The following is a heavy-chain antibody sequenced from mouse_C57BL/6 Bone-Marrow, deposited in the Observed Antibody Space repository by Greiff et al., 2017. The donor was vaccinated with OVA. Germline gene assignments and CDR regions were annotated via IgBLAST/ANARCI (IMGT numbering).Heavy chain of an antibody. CDR1: GYAFSSYW. Sequence: QVQLQQSGAELVKPGASVKISCKASGYAFSSYWMNWVKQRPGKGLAWIGQIYPGDGDTNYNGKFKGKATLTADKSSSTAYMQLSSLTSEDSAVYFCARWGYDDGFAYWGQGTLVTVSA. V-gene: IGHV1-80*01. J-gene: IGHJ3*01. D-gene: IGHD2-2*01. CDR2: IYPGDGDT. CDR3: ARWGYDDGFAY.